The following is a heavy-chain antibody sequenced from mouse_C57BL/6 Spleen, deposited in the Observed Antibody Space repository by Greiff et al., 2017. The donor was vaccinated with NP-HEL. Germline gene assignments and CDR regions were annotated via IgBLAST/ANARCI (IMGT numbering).Heavy chain of an antibody. Sequence: QVQLKESGAELVRPGASVKLSCKASGYTFTDYYINWVKQRPGQGLEWIARIYPGSGNTYYNEKFKGKATLTAEKSSSTAYMQLSSLTSEDSAVYFCSRQRDGNPFAYWGQGTLVTVSA. CDR3: SRQRDGNPFAY. D-gene: IGHD2-1*01. J-gene: IGHJ3*01. V-gene: IGHV1-76*01. CDR1: GYTFTDYY. CDR2: IYPGSGNT.